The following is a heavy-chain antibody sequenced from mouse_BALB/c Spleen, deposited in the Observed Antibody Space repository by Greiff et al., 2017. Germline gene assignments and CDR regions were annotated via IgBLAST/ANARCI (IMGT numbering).Heavy chain of an antibody. V-gene: IGHV10-1*02. J-gene: IGHJ3*01. CDR1: GFTFNTYA. CDR2: IRSKSNNYAT. Sequence: EVKLVESGGGLVQPKGSLKLSCAASGFTFNTYAMNWVRQAPGKGLEWVARIRSKSNNYATYYADSVKDRFTISRDDSQSMLYLQMNNLKTEDTAMYYCVSGLRSFAYWGQGTLVTVSA. CDR3: VSGLRSFAY. D-gene: IGHD1-1*01.